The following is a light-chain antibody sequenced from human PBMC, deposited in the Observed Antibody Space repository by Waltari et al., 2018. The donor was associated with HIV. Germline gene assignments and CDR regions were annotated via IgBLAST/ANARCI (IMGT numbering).Light chain of an antibody. Sequence: QSVLTQPPSVSGVPGQRFTISCPGSSSNIGAGYHVHWYQQLPGTAPKLLIYVNSIRPSGVPDRFSGSKSGTSASLAITGLQAEDEADYYCQSHDSSLSGYVFGTGTKVTVL. CDR2: VNS. J-gene: IGLJ1*01. V-gene: IGLV1-40*01. CDR3: QSHDSSLSGYV. CDR1: SSNIGAGYH.